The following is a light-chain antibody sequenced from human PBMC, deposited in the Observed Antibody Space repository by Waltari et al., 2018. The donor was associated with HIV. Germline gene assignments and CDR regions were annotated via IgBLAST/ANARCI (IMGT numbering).Light chain of an antibody. CDR3: QQSRSFPYT. CDR2: ATV. V-gene: IGKV1D-12*01. CDR1: QDINTW. J-gene: IGKJ2*01. Sequence: DIQMTQSPSSVSASVEDRVIITCRASQDINTWLAWYQQKPGKAPNLLIYATVNLQDGVPSRFSGSGSGTEFTLSITNLQPDDFATYYCQQSRSFPYTFGQGTNVEIK.